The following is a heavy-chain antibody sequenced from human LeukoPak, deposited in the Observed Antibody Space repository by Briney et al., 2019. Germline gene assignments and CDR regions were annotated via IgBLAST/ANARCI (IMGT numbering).Heavy chain of an antibody. J-gene: IGHJ4*02. CDR1: GGSFSRYY. Sequence: SETLSLTCTVSGGSFSRYYWTWIRQPPGKGLEWIGYIYYSGSTNYNPALKSRVTISVDTSKNQFSLKLSSVTSADTAVYYCARSVDTAMVFDYWGQGTLVTDSS. D-gene: IGHD5-18*01. CDR2: IYYSGST. CDR3: ARSVDTAMVFDY. V-gene: IGHV4-59*01.